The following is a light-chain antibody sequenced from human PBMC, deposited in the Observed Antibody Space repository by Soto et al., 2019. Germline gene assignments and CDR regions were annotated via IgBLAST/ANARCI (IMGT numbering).Light chain of an antibody. V-gene: IGKV1-5*03. CDR3: QQYNSYPLT. CDR2: KAS. J-gene: IGKJ4*01. Sequence: DIQMTQSPSTLSASVGDRVTITCRASQSISSWLSWYQQKPGKAPNLLIYKASSLESGVPPRFSGSGSGTEVTLTISSLQPDDFATYYYQQYNSYPLTFGGGTKVEIK. CDR1: QSISSW.